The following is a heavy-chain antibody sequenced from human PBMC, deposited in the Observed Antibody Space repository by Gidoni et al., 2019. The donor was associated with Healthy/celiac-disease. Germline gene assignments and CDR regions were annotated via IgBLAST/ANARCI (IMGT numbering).Heavy chain of an antibody. CDR3: ARAPSKGSSGYYFDY. CDR2: INAGNGNT. Sequence: QVQLVQSGAEVKKPGASVKVSCKASGYTFTSYAMHWVRQAPGQRLEWMGWINAGNGNTKYSQKFQGRVTITRDTSASTAYMELSSLRSEDTAVYYCARAPSKGSSGYYFDYWGQGTLVTVSS. CDR1: GYTFTSYA. V-gene: IGHV1-3*01. D-gene: IGHD3-22*01. J-gene: IGHJ4*02.